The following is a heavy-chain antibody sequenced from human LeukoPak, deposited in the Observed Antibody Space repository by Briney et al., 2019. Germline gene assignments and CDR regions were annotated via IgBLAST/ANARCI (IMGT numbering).Heavy chain of an antibody. V-gene: IGHV1-2*02. D-gene: IGHD2-2*01. Sequence: ASVKVSCKASGYTFTGYYMHWVRQAPGQGLEWMGWINPKSGGTTYEQKFQGRVTMTRDTSTSTACMELSRLRSDDTAVYYCARGGEVCSSSSCYQGHDYWGQGTLVTVSS. CDR2: INPKSGGT. CDR1: GYTFTGYY. CDR3: ARGGEVCSSSSCYQGHDY. J-gene: IGHJ4*02.